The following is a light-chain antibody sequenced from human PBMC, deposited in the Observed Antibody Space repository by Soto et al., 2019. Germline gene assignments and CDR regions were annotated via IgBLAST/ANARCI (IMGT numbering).Light chain of an antibody. CDR2: GAS. CDR1: QSVSSN. CDR3: QQYNNWPPIT. J-gene: IGKJ3*01. Sequence: EIVMTQSPATLSVSPGERATLSCRASQSVSSNLAWYQQQPGQAPRLLIYGASTRATGIPARFSGRGSATDFTRTISSMQSADFAVYYGQQYNNWPPITFGPGTKVDIK. V-gene: IGKV3-15*01.